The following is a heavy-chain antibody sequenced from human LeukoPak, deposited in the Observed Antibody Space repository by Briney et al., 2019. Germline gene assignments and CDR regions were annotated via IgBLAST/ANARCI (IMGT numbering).Heavy chain of an antibody. V-gene: IGHV3-33*01. CDR2: IWYDGSNK. CDR1: GFTFSSYG. J-gene: IGHJ6*02. CDR3: ARALTPGIAVAGTFDYYYYYGMDV. Sequence: TGGSLRLSCAASGFTFSSYGMHWVRQAPDKGLEWVAVIWYDGSNKYYADSVKGRFTISRDNSKNTLYLQMNSLRAEDTAVYYCARALTPGIAVAGTFDYYYYYGMDVWGQGTTVTVSS. D-gene: IGHD6-19*01.